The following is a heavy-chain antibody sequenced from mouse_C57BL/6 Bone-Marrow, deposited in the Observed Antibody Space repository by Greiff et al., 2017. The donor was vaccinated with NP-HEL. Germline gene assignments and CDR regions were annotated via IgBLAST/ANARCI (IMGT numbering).Heavy chain of an antibody. Sequence: QVQLQQPGAELVKPGASVKLSCKASGYTFTSYWMQWVKQRPGQGLEWIGEIDPSDSYTNYNQKFKGKATLTADTSSSTAYMQLSSLTSEDSAVYYCARRIYYGNCFDYWGQGTTLTVSS. D-gene: IGHD2-1*01. V-gene: IGHV1-50*01. CDR2: IDPSDSYT. J-gene: IGHJ2*01. CDR1: GYTFTSYW. CDR3: ARRIYYGNCFDY.